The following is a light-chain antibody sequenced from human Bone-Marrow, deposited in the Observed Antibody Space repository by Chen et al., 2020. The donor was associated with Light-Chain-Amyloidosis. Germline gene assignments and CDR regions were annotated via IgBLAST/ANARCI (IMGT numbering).Light chain of an antibody. CDR2: EVT. CDR1: SSDVGGDNH. V-gene: IGLV2-14*01. J-gene: IGLJ1*01. CDR3: SSYTITNTLV. Sequence: QSALTQPASVSGSPGQSITISCTGTSSDVGGDNHVSWYQQHSDKATKLMIYEVTNRPSWVPERFSCSKSDTTASMTISGLQTEDEADYFCSSYTITNTLVIGSGTRVTVL.